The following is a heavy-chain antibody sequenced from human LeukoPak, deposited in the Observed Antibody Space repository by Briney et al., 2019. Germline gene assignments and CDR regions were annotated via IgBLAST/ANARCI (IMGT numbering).Heavy chain of an antibody. J-gene: IGHJ6*02. CDR3: ARACYGSGGSCPPGMDV. D-gene: IGHD2-15*01. CDR2: IYYSGST. CDR1: GGSISSGGYY. Sequence: SQTLSLTCTVSGGSISSGGYYWSWIRQPPGKGLEWIGYIYYSGSTNYNPSLKSRVTISVDTSKNQFSLKLSSVTAADTAVYYCARACYGSGGSCPPGMDVWGQGTTVTVSS. V-gene: IGHV4-61*08.